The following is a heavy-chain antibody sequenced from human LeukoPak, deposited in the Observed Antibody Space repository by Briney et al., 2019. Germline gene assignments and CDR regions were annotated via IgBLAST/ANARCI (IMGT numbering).Heavy chain of an antibody. V-gene: IGHV4-39*07. CDR2: IYYSGST. D-gene: IGHD5-24*01. Sequence: SETLSLTCTVSGGSISSSSYYWGWIRQPPGKGLEWIGSIYYSGSTYYNPSLKSQVTISIDTSKNQFSLDLSSVTAADTAVYYCARTVEMATISGWYFDLWGRGTLVTVSS. CDR1: GGSISSSSYY. J-gene: IGHJ2*01. CDR3: ARTVEMATISGWYFDL.